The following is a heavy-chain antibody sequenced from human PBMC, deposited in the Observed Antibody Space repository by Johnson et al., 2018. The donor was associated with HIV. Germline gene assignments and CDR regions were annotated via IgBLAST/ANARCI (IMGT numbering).Heavy chain of an antibody. D-gene: IGHD1-7*01. CDR1: GFTVSSNY. Sequence: VQLVESGGGLIQPGGSLRLSCAASGFTVSSNYMTWVRQAPGKGLEWVSVIYSGGSTGYADSVKGRFTISRDNSKNTLYLQMKSLRAEDTAVYYCAKGRSGTTASIDAFDIWGQGTMVTVSS. J-gene: IGHJ3*02. CDR3: AKGRSGTTASIDAFDI. CDR2: IYSGGST. V-gene: IGHV3-66*03.